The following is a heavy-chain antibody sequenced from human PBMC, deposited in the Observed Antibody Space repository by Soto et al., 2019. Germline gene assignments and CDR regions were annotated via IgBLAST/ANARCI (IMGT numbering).Heavy chain of an antibody. CDR3: AKGYILTGYYPHNWFDP. CDR2: ISYDGSNK. CDR1: GFTFSSYA. V-gene: IGHV3-30*04. Sequence: QVQLVESGGGVVQPGRSLRLSCAASGFTFSSYAMHWVRQAPGKGLEWVAVISYDGSNKYYADSVKGRFTISRDNSKNTLYLQMNSLRSEDTAVYYCAKGYILTGYYPHNWFDPWGQGTLVTVSS. D-gene: IGHD3-9*01. J-gene: IGHJ5*02.